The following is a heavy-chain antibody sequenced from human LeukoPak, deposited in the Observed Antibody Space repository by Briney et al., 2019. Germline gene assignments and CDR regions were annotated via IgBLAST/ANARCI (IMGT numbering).Heavy chain of an antibody. D-gene: IGHD1-1*01. CDR3: AKDLWNDDHTPFDY. J-gene: IGHJ4*02. CDR2: ISYDGSNK. Sequence: GGSLRLSCAASGFTFSSYGMHWVRQAPGKGLEWVAVISYDGSNKYYADSVKGRFTISRDNSKNTLYLQMNSLRAEDTAVYYCAKDLWNDDHTPFDYWGQGTLVTVSS. V-gene: IGHV3-30*18. CDR1: GFTFSSYG.